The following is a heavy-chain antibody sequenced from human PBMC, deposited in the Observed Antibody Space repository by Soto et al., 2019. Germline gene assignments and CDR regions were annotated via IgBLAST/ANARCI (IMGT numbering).Heavy chain of an antibody. Sequence: QVQLQESGPGLVKPSGTLSLSCVVSSGSISSTNWWSWVRQPPGRGLEWIGEIYHSGSINYNPSLRSRATISVDKSKNQFSLNLISVTAADTAGYFCMKEGSGWSYLDHWGQEILVTVSS. CDR2: IYHSGSI. D-gene: IGHD6-19*01. J-gene: IGHJ4*02. CDR3: MKEGSGWSYLDH. CDR1: SGSISSTNW. V-gene: IGHV4-4*02.